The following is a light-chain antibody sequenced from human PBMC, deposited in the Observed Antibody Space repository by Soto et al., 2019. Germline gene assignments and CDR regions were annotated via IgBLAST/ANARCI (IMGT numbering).Light chain of an antibody. CDR3: QRYNTYSA. Sequence: DIQMTQSPSTLSASVGDRVTITCRASQSINRWLAWYQQKPGKAPNLLIYDATTLKSGVPSRFSGSGSGTEFTLAINSLQPDDFASYYCQRYNTYSAFGQGTKVDIK. CDR1: QSINRW. V-gene: IGKV1-5*01. J-gene: IGKJ1*01. CDR2: DAT.